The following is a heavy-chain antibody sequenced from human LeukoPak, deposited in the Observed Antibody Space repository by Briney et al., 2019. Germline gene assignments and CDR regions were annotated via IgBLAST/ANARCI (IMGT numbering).Heavy chain of an antibody. Sequence: PSETLSLTCSVSGGSISSGSYYWSWIRQPAGKGLEWIGRIYTSGSTNYNPSLKSRVTISVDTSKNQFSLKLSSVTAADTAAYYCARETLPAAKEPLGFNWGQGTLVTVSS. J-gene: IGHJ4*02. CDR1: GGSISSGSYY. D-gene: IGHD2-2*01. CDR2: IYTSGST. CDR3: ARETLPAAKEPLGFN. V-gene: IGHV4-61*02.